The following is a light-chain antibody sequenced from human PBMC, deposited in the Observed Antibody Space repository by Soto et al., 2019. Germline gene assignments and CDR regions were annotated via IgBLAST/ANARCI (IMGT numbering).Light chain of an antibody. CDR3: QQYYTTPQT. J-gene: IGKJ1*01. CDR2: WAS. V-gene: IGKV4-1*01. CDR1: QSVLFSSNNKNY. Sequence: DIVMTQSPDSLAVSLGESATINCKSSQSVLFSSNNKNYLIWYQQKPGQPPKLLIYWASIRESGVPDRFSGSGSGTNFTLTISSLQAEDVAVYYCQQYYTTPQTFGQGTKVEIK.